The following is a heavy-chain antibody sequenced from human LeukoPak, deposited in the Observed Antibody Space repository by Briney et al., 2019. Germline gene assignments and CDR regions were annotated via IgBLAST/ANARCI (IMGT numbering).Heavy chain of an antibody. CDR3: ARYIWGSYPTFEDY. J-gene: IGHJ4*02. D-gene: IGHD3-16*02. Sequence: SETLSLTCTVSGGSITNYYWSWIRQPPGKGLEWIGYISYSGSTNYNPSLKSRVTISVDTSKNQFSLKLNSVTAADTAVYYCARYIWGSYPTFEDYWGQGSLVTVSS. V-gene: IGHV4-59*01. CDR1: GGSITNYY. CDR2: ISYSGST.